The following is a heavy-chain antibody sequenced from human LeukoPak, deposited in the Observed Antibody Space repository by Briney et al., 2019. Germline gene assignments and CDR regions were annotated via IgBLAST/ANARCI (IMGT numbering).Heavy chain of an antibody. CDR1: GFTFSSYG. V-gene: IGHV3-33*05. D-gene: IGHD6-19*01. Sequence: GGSLRLSCAASGFTFSSYGMHWVRQAPGKGLEWVAVISYDGRNKYYADSVKGRFTISRDNSKNTLYLQMNSLRAEDTAVYYCARESVAVAGLDYWGQGTLVTVSS. CDR2: ISYDGRNK. J-gene: IGHJ4*02. CDR3: ARESVAVAGLDY.